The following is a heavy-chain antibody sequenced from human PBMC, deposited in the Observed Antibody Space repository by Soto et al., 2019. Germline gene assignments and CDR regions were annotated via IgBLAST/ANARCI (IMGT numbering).Heavy chain of an antibody. V-gene: IGHV1-69*01. CDR1: GGTFSSYA. CDR2: IIPIFGTA. J-gene: IGHJ6*02. Sequence: QVQLVQSGAEVKKPGSSVKVSCKASGGTFSSYAISWVRQAPGQGLEWMGGIIPIFGTANYAQKFQGRVTITADESTSTAYMELSSLRAEDTAVYYCATVGDYGDYAPQTGVYSYGMDVWGQGPTVTVSS. CDR3: ATVGDYGDYAPQTGVYSYGMDV. D-gene: IGHD4-17*01.